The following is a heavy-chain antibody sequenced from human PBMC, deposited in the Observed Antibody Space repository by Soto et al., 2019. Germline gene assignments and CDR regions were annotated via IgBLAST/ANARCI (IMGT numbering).Heavy chain of an antibody. CDR2: IFRSVYT. D-gene: IGHD3-22*01. J-gene: IGHJ4*02. V-gene: IGHV4-4*02. CDR1: GGSINSDHW. Sequence: SGTLALTCTGSGGSINSDHWWRWVRRSPGKGLEWIGEIFRSVYTNYSPSLTGRVTMSIDKSKNQFSQTLTSATAADTAISFCARDCAGNSGHYDFWGRGTQVSVSS. CDR3: ARDCAGNSGHYDF.